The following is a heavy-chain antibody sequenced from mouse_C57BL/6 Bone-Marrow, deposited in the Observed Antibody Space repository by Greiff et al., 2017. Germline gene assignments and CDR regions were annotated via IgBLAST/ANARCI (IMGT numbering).Heavy chain of an antibody. D-gene: IGHD1-1*01. CDR1: GFTFSSYA. J-gene: IGHJ2*01. CDR3: ARITTVVATNLDY. Sequence: DVQLVESGGGLVKPGGSLKLSCAASGFTFSSYAMSWVRQTPEKRLEWVATISDGGSYTYYPDNVKGRFTISRDNAKNNLYLQMSHLKSEDTAMYYCARITTVVATNLDYWGQGTTLTVSS. CDR2: ISDGGSYT. V-gene: IGHV5-4*01.